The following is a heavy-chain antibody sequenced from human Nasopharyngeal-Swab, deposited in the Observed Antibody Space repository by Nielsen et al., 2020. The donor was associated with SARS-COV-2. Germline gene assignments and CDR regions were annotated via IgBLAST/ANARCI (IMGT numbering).Heavy chain of an antibody. CDR3: ARVMAGIYYFDY. D-gene: IGHD1-14*01. CDR1: GYTFTSYW. CDR2: IYPGDSDT. Sequence: KVSCKGSGYTFTSYWIGWVRQMPGKGLEWMGIIYPGDSDTRYSPSFQGQVTISADKSITTAYLQWSSLKASDTAIYYCARVMAGIYYFDYWGQGTLVTVSS. V-gene: IGHV5-51*01. J-gene: IGHJ4*02.